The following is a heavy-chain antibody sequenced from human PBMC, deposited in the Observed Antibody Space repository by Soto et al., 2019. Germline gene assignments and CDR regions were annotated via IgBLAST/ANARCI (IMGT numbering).Heavy chain of an antibody. CDR2: IYSGGST. CDR3: ARGNYGDYAGGFNYYYYYYMDV. CDR1: GFTVSSNY. D-gene: IGHD4-17*01. Sequence: GGSLRLSCAASGFTVSSNYMSWVRQAPGKGLEWVSVIYSGGSTYYADSVKGRFTISRHNSKNTLYLQMNSLRAEDTAVYYCARGNYGDYAGGFNYYYYYYMDVWGKGTTVTVSS. J-gene: IGHJ6*03. V-gene: IGHV3-53*04.